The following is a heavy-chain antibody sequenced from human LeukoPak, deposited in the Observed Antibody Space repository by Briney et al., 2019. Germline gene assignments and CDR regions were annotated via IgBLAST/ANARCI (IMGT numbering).Heavy chain of an antibody. CDR3: ANLHRDSDGYYYVDN. CDR1: GXSISNYY. V-gene: IGHV4-4*07. J-gene: IGHJ4*02. Sequence: SETLSLTCSVSGXSISNYYWSWIRQPAGKGLELIGRIYTSGSTKYNPSLKSRVTMSLDKSKNQFSLKLSSVIAADTAVYYCANLHRDSDGYYYVDNWGQGTLVTVSS. D-gene: IGHD3-22*01. CDR2: IYTSGST.